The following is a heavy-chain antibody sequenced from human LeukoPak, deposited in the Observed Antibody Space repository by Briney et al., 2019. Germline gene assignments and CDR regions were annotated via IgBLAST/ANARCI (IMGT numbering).Heavy chain of an antibody. J-gene: IGHJ4*02. CDR1: GFTFSSRT. D-gene: IGHD1-14*01. Sequence: GGSLRLSCEASGFTFSSRTLNWVRQAPGKGLEWISHVGTSGGPTSYADSVKGRFTISRDNPRNSLYLQMDGLRAEDSAVYYCAAGSPPEYWGQGTLVTVSP. CDR2: VGTSGGPT. V-gene: IGHV3-48*01. CDR3: AAGSPPEY.